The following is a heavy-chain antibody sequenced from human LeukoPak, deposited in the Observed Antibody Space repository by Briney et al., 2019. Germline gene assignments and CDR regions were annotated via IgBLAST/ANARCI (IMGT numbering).Heavy chain of an antibody. CDR1: GYTFTTYD. CDR2: MNPGSGDT. J-gene: IGHJ4*02. CDR3: ARGLGDYNTDWFPVSGY. V-gene: IGHV1-8*01. D-gene: IGHD3-9*01. Sequence: PEASVKVSCKASGYTFTTYDMTWVRQATGQGLEWMGWMNPGSGDTAYAQKFQDRVTMTRDTSISTAYMELSSLESEDTAIYYCARGLGDYNTDWFPVSGYWGQGTLVTVSS.